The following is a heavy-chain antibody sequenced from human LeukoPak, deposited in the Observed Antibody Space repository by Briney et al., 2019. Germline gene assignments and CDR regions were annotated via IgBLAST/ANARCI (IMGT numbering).Heavy chain of an antibody. V-gene: IGHV3-11*05. J-gene: IGHJ1*01. CDR3: ARDPVSSSWYGYFQH. Sequence: GGSLRLSCAASGFTFSDYYMSWIRQAPGKGLEWVSYISSSSTYTNYADSVKGRFTISRDNAKNSLYLQMNSLRAEDTAVYYCARDPVSSSWYGYFQHWGQGTLVTVSS. D-gene: IGHD6-13*01. CDR1: GFTFSDYY. CDR2: ISSSSTYT.